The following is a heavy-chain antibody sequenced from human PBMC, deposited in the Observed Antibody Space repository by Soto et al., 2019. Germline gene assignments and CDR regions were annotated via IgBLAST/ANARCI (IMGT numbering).Heavy chain of an antibody. V-gene: IGHV4-61*01. CDR3: TRDGDGRMTTNPYYYYGMDV. Sequence: PSETLSLTCTVSGGSVSSGSYYWSWIRQPPGKGLEWIGYIYYSGSTNYNPSLKRRVSISVDTSKNQFSLNLGSVTAADTAVYYCTRDGDGRMTTNPYYYYGMDVWGPGITVTVSS. CDR2: IYYSGST. D-gene: IGHD2-21*02. J-gene: IGHJ6*02. CDR1: GGSVSSGSYY.